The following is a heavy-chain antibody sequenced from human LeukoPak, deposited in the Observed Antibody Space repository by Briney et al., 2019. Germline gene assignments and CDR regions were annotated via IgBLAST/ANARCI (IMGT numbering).Heavy chain of an antibody. CDR2: ISSSSSYI. D-gene: IGHD1-7*01. J-gene: IGHJ4*02. V-gene: IGHV3-21*01. Sequence: GGSLRLSCAASGFTFSSYSMNWVRQAPGKGLEWVSCISSSSSYINYADSVKGRFTISRDNAKNSLHLQMNSLRAEDTALYYCARAHNWKYGTFEHWGQGTLVTVSS. CDR3: ARAHNWKYGTFEH. CDR1: GFTFSSYS.